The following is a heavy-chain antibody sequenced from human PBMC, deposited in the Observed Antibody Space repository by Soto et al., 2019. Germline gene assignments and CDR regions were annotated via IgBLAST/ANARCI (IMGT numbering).Heavy chain of an antibody. CDR1: GFTFDDYV. D-gene: IGHD5-12*01. Sequence: EVKLVQSGGSVVRPGGSLRLSCAASGFTFDDYVMAWVRQPPGKGLEWVSGINWNGGNSGYGDSVRGRFSISRDNVKNTLYLQMNSLRVGDTALYYCVRALRGHDHFFDSWGQGTLVSVS. V-gene: IGHV3-20*04. CDR3: VRALRGHDHFFDS. J-gene: IGHJ4*02. CDR2: INWNGGNS.